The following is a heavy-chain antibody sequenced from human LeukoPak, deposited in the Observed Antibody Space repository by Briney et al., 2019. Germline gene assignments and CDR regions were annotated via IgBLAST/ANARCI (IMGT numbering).Heavy chain of an antibody. V-gene: IGHV3-30*04. CDR3: AREKRGITTVTNPFDY. Sequence: GRSLRLSCAASGFTFSGYAMHWVRQAPGKGLEWVAVISYDGSNKYYADSVKGRFTISRDNSKNTLYLQMNSLRAEDTAVYYCAREKRGITTVTNPFDYWGQGTLVTVSS. D-gene: IGHD4-17*01. CDR2: ISYDGSNK. CDR1: GFTFSGYA. J-gene: IGHJ4*02.